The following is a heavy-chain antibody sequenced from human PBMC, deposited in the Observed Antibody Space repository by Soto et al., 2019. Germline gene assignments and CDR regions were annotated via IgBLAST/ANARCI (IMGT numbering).Heavy chain of an antibody. J-gene: IGHJ4*02. CDR2: TYYRSKWYN. Sequence: SQTLSLTCAISGDSVSSNSAAWNWIRQSPSRGLEWLGRTYYRSKWYNDYAVSVKSRITINPDTSKNQFSLQLNSVTPEDTAVYYCAREVLLWFGEGYLSGESIDYWGQGTLVTVSS. D-gene: IGHD3-10*01. CDR1: GDSVSSNSAA. V-gene: IGHV6-1*01. CDR3: AREVLLWFGEGYLSGESIDY.